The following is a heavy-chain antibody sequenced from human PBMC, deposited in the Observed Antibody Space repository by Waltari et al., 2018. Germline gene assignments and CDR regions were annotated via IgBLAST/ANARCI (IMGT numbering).Heavy chain of an antibody. J-gene: IGHJ4*02. CDR3: ARMVGHTALDY. CDR1: GVSIRSTRYY. D-gene: IGHD5-18*01. CDR2: IYSSGTT. Sequence: QLQESGPGLVKPSETLSLTCTASGVSIRSTRYYWGWIRQPPGKGLEWIANIYSSGTTYYNPSLKSRVTISVDTSRNQLSLKLTSVTATDTAVYFCARMVGHTALDYWGQGTLVTVSS. V-gene: IGHV4-39*01.